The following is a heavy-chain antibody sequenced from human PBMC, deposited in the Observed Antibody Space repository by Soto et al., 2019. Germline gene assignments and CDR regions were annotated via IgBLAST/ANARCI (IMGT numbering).Heavy chain of an antibody. Sequence: QVQLVQSGAEVKKPGSSVKVSCKASGGTFSSYAISWVRQAPGQGLEWMGGIIPIFGTANYAQKFQGRVTITADESTSTAYMGLSSLRSEDTAVYYCASPPTTGNYYYAGMDVWGQGTTVTVSS. V-gene: IGHV1-69*12. CDR2: IIPIFGTA. CDR1: GGTFSSYA. D-gene: IGHD4-17*01. J-gene: IGHJ6*02. CDR3: ASPPTTGNYYYAGMDV.